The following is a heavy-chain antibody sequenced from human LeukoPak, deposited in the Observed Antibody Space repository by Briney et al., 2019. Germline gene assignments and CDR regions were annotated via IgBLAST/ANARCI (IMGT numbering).Heavy chain of an antibody. D-gene: IGHD6-19*01. Sequence: GGSLRLSCAASGFTFSNYWMSWVRQAPGKGLEWVANIKQDGSESKYVDSVKGRFTISRDNAENTLYLQMNSLRAEDTALYYCARDQDAYSSGWYGVFDFWGQGSLVTVSS. CDR2: IKQDGSES. CDR1: GFTFSNYW. J-gene: IGHJ4*02. CDR3: ARDQDAYSSGWYGVFDF. V-gene: IGHV3-7*05.